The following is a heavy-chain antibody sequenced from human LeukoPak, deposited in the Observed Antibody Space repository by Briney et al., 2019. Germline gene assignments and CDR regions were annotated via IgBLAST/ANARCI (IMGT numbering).Heavy chain of an antibody. CDR3: AKGHYYGSGSLDY. Sequence: GGSLRLSCAASGFTFTSYSMNWVRQAPGKGLEWVSAIGGRDGSTYYADSVKGRFTISRDNSKNTLYVQMNSLRAEDTAVYYCAKGHYYGSGSLDYWGQGTLVTVSS. J-gene: IGHJ4*02. V-gene: IGHV3-23*01. CDR1: GFTFTSYS. D-gene: IGHD3-10*01. CDR2: IGGRDGST.